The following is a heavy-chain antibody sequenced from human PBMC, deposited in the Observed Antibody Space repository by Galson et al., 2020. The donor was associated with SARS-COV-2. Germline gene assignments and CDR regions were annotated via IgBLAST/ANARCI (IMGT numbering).Heavy chain of an antibody. CDR1: SGSISNNN. D-gene: IGHD6-13*01. CDR2: INDSGST. CDR3: ARHASAGGKSYSWFDP. V-gene: IGHV4-59*08. J-gene: IGHJ5*02. Sequence: SETLSLTCTVSSGSISNNNWSWIRQPPGRGLEWIGYINDSGSTNYNPSLRSRVTLSVDTSKNQFSLKLTSVTGADTAVYFCARHASAGGKSYSWFDPWGQGTLVTVSS.